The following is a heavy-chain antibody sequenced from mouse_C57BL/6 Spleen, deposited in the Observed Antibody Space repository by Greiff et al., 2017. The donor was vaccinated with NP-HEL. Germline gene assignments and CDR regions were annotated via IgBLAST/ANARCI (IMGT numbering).Heavy chain of an antibody. Sequence: QVQLKESGAELVRPGASVTLSCKASGYTFTDYEMHWVKQTPVHGLEWIGAIDPETGGTAYNQKFKGKAILTADKSSSTAYMELRSLTSEDSAVYYCTRGSSGYDYFDYWGQGTTLTVSS. CDR3: TRGSSGYDYFDY. J-gene: IGHJ2*01. CDR1: GYTFTDYE. V-gene: IGHV1-15*01. CDR2: IDPETGGT. D-gene: IGHD3-2*02.